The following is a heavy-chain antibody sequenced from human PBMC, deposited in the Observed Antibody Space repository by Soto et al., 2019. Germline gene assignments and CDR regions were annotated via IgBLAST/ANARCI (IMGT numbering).Heavy chain of an antibody. J-gene: IGHJ4*02. CDR3: ARDEPAEDY. V-gene: IGHV1-18*01. CDR1: GYTFTSYG. CDR2: IRAYNGNT. Sequence: QVQLVQSGTEVKKPGASVKVSCKASGYTFTSYGISWVRQAPGQGLEWMGWIRAYNGNTNYAQKLQGRVTLTTDTSTSTAYTALRSLRSDDTAVYYCARDEPAEDYWGQGTLVTVSS.